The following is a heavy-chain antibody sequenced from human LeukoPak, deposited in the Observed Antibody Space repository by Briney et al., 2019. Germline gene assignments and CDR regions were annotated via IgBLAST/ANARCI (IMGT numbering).Heavy chain of an antibody. V-gene: IGHV1-2*02. CDR2: INPNSGDT. CDR3: ARGELGSSWYWYYYYMDV. D-gene: IGHD6-13*01. Sequence: GASVKVSCKASGYTFTGYYMHWVRQPPGQGLEWMGWINPNSGDTNYAQKFQGRVTMTRDTSISTAYMELSGLRSDDTAVYYCARGELGSSWYWYYYYMDVWGKGTTVTISS. CDR1: GYTFTGYY. J-gene: IGHJ6*03.